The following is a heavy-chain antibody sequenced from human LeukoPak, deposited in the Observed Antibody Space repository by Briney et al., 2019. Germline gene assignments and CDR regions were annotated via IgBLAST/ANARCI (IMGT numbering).Heavy chain of an antibody. V-gene: IGHV4-34*01. CDR1: GFTFSSYA. CDR2: INHSGST. CDR3: ARDGVGSGSYYNVHFDY. D-gene: IGHD3-10*01. J-gene: IGHJ4*02. Sequence: LRLSCAASGFTFSSYAMHWVRQAPGKGLEWIGEINHSGSTNYNPSLKSRVTISVDTSKNQFSLKLSSVTAADTAVYYCARDGVGSGSYYNVHFDYWGQGTLVTVSS.